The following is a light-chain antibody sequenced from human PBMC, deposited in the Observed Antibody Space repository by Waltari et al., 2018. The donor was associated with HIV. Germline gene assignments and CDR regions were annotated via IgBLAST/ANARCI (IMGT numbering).Light chain of an antibody. V-gene: IGKV2-28*01. CDR1: QSLLHGDGQYY. CDR2: VAS. Sequence: DIVMTQSPLSLPVIPGEPASISCTSSQSLLHGDGQYYLDWYLQKPGQSPQLMIYVASNRAAGVPDRVSGSGSGTDFTLKISRVEAEDVGVYYCMQALQTPKTFGQGTKVEIK. J-gene: IGKJ1*01. CDR3: MQALQTPKT.